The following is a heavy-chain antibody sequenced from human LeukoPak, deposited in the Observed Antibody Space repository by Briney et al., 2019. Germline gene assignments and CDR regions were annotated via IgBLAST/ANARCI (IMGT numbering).Heavy chain of an antibody. CDR3: ARSDPPYYYGSGTFDY. D-gene: IGHD3-10*01. Sequence: SETLSLTCAVYGGSFSGYYWSWIPRPPGKGLEWVGEINHSGSTNYNPSLKSRVTISVDTSKNQFSLKLSSVTAADTAVYYCARSDPPYYYGSGTFDYWGQGTLVTVSS. V-gene: IGHV4-34*01. J-gene: IGHJ4*02. CDR2: INHSGST. CDR1: GGSFSGYY.